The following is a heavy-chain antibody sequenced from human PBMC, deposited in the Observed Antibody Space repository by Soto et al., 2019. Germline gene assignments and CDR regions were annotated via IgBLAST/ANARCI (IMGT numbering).Heavy chain of an antibody. CDR2: ISYDGSNK. Sequence: QVQLVESGGGVVQPGRSLRLSCAASGFTFSSYGMHWVRQAPGKGLEWVAIISYDGSNKYYADSVKGRFTISRDNSKNTLYLQMNSLRAEDTAVCYCAKGYSNLDYWGQGTLVTVSS. V-gene: IGHV3-30*18. CDR3: AKGYSNLDY. CDR1: GFTFSSYG. J-gene: IGHJ4*02. D-gene: IGHD4-4*01.